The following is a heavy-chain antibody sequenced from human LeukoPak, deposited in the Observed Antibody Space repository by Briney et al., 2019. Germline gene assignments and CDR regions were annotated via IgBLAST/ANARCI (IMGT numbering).Heavy chain of an antibody. J-gene: IGHJ6*03. CDR1: GFTFSSYG. CDR3: ARDGAIFNYYYMDV. Sequence: GGSLRLSCAASGFTFSSYGMHWVRQAPGKGLEWVAVIWYDGSNKYYADSVKGRFTISRDNSKNTLYLQMNSLRAEDTAVYYCARDGAIFNYYYMDVWGKGTTVTVSS. V-gene: IGHV3-33*01. CDR2: IWYDGSNK. D-gene: IGHD3-3*01.